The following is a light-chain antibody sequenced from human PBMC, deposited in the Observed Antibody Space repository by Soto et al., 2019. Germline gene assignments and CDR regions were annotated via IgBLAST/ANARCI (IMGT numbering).Light chain of an antibody. CDR1: SSDVGGYNY. CDR3: SSYTISSTLVV. Sequence: QSVLTQPASVSGSPGQSITISCTGTSSDVGGYNYVSWYQQHPGKAPKLMIYDVSNRPSGVCNRFAASKAGNTASLTNSGLQAEDEAYYYGSSYTISSTLVVFGGGTELTVL. CDR2: DVS. V-gene: IGLV2-14*01. J-gene: IGLJ2*01.